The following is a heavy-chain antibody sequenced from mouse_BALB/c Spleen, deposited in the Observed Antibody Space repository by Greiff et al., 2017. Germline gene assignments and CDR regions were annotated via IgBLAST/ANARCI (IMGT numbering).Heavy chain of an antibody. V-gene: IGHV3-6*02. CDR3: ARVVRRDPLYAMDY. CDR2: ISYDGSN. J-gene: IGHJ4*01. CDR1: GYSITSGYY. Sequence: EVKLMESGPGLVKPSQSLSLTCSVTGYSITSGYYWNWIRQFPGNKLEWMGYISYDGSNNYNPSLKNRISITRDTSKNQFFLKLNSVTTEDTATYYCARVVRRDPLYAMDYWGQGTSVTVSS. D-gene: IGHD1-2*01.